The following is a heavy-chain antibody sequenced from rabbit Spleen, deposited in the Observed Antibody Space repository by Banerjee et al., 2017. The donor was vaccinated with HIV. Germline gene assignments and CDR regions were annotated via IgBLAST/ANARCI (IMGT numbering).Heavy chain of an antibody. CDR1: GVSFTSNYY. CDR3: ARDSGTSFSSYGMDL. Sequence: QSLEESGGDLVKPGASLTLTCTASGVSFTSNYYMCWVRQAPGKGLEWIACIDTGSSGFTYFASWAKGRFTISKASSTTVTLQVTSLTAADTATYFCARDSGTSFSSYGMDLWGPGTLVTV. CDR2: IDTGSSGFT. V-gene: IGHV1S40*01. D-gene: IGHD8-1*01. J-gene: IGHJ6*01.